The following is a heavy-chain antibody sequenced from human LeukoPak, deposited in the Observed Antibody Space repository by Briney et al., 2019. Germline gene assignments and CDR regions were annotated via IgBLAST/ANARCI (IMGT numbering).Heavy chain of an antibody. V-gene: IGHV1-46*01. Sequence: GASVKVSCKASGYTFTSYYMHWVRQAPGQGLEWMGIINPSGGSTSYAQKFQGRVTMTRDMSTSTVYMELSSLRSEDTAVYYCARGNRRLRFLEWLSANWFDPWGQGTLVTVSS. J-gene: IGHJ5*02. D-gene: IGHD3-3*01. CDR3: ARGNRRLRFLEWLSANWFDP. CDR1: GYTFTSYY. CDR2: INPSGGST.